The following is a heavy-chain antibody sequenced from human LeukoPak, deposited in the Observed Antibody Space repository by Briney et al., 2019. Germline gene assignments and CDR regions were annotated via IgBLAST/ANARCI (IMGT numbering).Heavy chain of an antibody. CDR1: GFTFSSYS. J-gene: IGHJ4*02. CDR2: ISSSSSYI. V-gene: IGHV3-21*01. D-gene: IGHD5-18*01. CDR3: AKDLGIQATPDY. Sequence: GGSLRLSCAASGFTFSSYSMNWVRQAPGKGLEWVSSISSSSSYIYYADSVKGRFTISRDNSKNTLYLQMNSLRAEDTAVYYCAKDLGIQATPDYWGQGTLVTVSS.